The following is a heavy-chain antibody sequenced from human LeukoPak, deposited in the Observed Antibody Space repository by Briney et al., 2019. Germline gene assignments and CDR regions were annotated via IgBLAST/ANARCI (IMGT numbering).Heavy chain of an antibody. J-gene: IGHJ2*01. CDR1: GGSISSYY. Sequence: PSETLSLTRTVSGGSISSYYWSSIPQPPGKGLERSGYIYYSGSTNYNPSLKSRVTISVDTSKNQFSLKLSSVTAADTAVYYCARQGGGFWYFDLWGRGTLVTVSS. CDR2: IYYSGST. D-gene: IGHD6-25*01. CDR3: ARQGGGFWYFDL. V-gene: IGHV4-59*08.